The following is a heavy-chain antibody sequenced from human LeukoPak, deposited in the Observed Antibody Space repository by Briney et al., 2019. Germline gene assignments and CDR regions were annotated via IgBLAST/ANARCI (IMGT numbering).Heavy chain of an antibody. D-gene: IGHD3-22*01. J-gene: IGHJ4*02. CDR2: THYSGT. CDR3: ARGISYYDSSGIDY. Sequence: PSETLSLTCTVSGGSISSYYWSWIRQPPGKGLEWIGYTHYSGTNYNPSLKSRVTISADTSKNQLSLKLSSVTAADTAVYYCARGISYYDSSGIDYWGQGTLVTVSS. V-gene: IGHV4-59*01. CDR1: GGSISSYY.